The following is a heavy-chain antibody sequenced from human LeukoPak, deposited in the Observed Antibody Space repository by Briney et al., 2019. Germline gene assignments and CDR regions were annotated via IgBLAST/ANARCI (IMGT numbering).Heavy chain of an antibody. J-gene: IGHJ4*02. D-gene: IGHD4-17*01. V-gene: IGHV4-39*01. CDR1: GGSISSSSYY. CDR2: IYYSGST. Sequence: SETLSLTCTVSGGSISSSSYYWGWIRQPPGKGLEWIGTIYYSGSTYYNPSLKSRVTISVDTSKNQFSLNLNSVTAADTALYYCARYASYGDYTSDSWGQGTLVTVS. CDR3: ARYASYGDYTSDS.